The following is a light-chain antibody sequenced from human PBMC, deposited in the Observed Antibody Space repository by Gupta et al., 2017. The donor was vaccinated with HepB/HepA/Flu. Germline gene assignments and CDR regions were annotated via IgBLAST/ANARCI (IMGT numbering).Light chain of an antibody. CDR1: QSVSSSY. V-gene: IGKV3-20*01. J-gene: IGKJ2*01. Sequence: EIVLTQSPGTLSLSPGERATLSCRASQSVSSSYLAWYQQKPGQAPRLLIYGASSRATGIPDRFSGSGSGTDFTLTISRLELEDFAVYYWQQDGSSLYAFGQGTKLEIK. CDR3: QQDGSSLYA. CDR2: GAS.